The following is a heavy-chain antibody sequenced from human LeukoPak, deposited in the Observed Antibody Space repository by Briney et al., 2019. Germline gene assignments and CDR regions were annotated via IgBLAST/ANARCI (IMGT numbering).Heavy chain of an antibody. D-gene: IGHD4-17*01. CDR2: ISYDGSNK. V-gene: IGHV3-30-3*01. J-gene: IGHJ1*01. CDR3: ARPASPVTTPGYFQH. CDR1: GFTFSSYA. Sequence: GGSLILSCAASGFTFSSYAMHWVRQAPGKGLEWVAVISYDGSNKYYADSVKGRFTISRDNSKNTLYLQMNSLRAEDTAVYYCARPASPVTTPGYFQHWGQGTLVTVSS.